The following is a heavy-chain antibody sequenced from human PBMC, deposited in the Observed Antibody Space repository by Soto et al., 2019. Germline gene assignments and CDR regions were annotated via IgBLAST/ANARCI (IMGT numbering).Heavy chain of an antibody. V-gene: IGHV3-15*07. CDR3: VTYYDILTGPRDAFDI. D-gene: IGHD3-9*01. J-gene: IGHJ3*02. Sequence: GGSLRLSCAASGFTFSNAWMNWVRQAPGKGLEWVGRIKSKTDGGTTDYAAPVKGRFTISRDDSKNTLYLQMNSLKTEDTAVYYCVTYYDILTGPRDAFDIWGQGTMVTVS. CDR1: GFTFSNAW. CDR2: IKSKTDGGTT.